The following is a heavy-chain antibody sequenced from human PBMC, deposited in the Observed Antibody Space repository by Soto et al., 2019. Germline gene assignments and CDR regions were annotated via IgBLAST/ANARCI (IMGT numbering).Heavy chain of an antibody. D-gene: IGHD3-3*01. Sequence: GESLKISCNGSGYSFTSYWIGWVRQMPGKGLEWMGIIYPGDSDTRYSPSFQGQVTISADKSISTAYLQWSSLKASDTAMYYCARRYYDFWSGYHYYWFDPWGQGTLVTVYS. J-gene: IGHJ5*02. CDR3: ARRYYDFWSGYHYYWFDP. V-gene: IGHV5-51*01. CDR1: GYSFTSYW. CDR2: IYPGDSDT.